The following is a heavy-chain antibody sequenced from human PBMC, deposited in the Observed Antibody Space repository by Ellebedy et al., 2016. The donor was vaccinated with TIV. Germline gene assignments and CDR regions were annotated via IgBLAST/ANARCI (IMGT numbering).Heavy chain of an antibody. CDR1: GGSFSGYY. V-gene: IGHV4-34*01. CDR2: INHSGST. CDR3: ARGMDIVVVVAAEINWFDP. D-gene: IGHD2-15*01. Sequence: SETLSLTCAVYGGSFSGYYWSWIRQPPGKGLEWIGEINHSGSTNYNPSLKSRVTISVDTSKNQFSLKLSSVTAADTAVYYCARGMDIVVVVAAEINWFDPWGQGTLVTVSS. J-gene: IGHJ5*02.